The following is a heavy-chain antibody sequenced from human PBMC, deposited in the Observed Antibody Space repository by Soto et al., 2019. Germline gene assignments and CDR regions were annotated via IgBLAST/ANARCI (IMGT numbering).Heavy chain of an antibody. Sequence: QVQLVQSGAEVKKPGSSVKVSCKASGGTFSSSAISWVRQAPGQGLEWMGWINAGNGNTKYSQKFQGRVTITRDTSASTAYMELSSLRSEDTAVYYCASGWATPQDYWGQGTLVTVSS. D-gene: IGHD1-26*01. CDR2: INAGNGNT. V-gene: IGHV1-3*01. CDR3: ASGWATPQDY. J-gene: IGHJ4*02. CDR1: GGTFSSSA.